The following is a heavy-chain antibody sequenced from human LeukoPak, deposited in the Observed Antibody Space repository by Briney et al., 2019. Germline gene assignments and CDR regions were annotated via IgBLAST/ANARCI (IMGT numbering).Heavy chain of an antibody. CDR1: GYTFTGYY. D-gene: IGHD3-10*01. CDR3: ARGPALLWFGELWSYYYYYMDV. V-gene: IGHV1-2*02. CDR2: INPTSGGT. Sequence: ASVKVSCKASGYTFTGYYMHWVRQAPGQGLEWMGWINPTSGGTKYAQKFQGRVTMTRNTSISTAYMELSSLRSEDTAVYYCARGPALLWFGELWSYYYYYMDVWGKGTTVTISS. J-gene: IGHJ6*03.